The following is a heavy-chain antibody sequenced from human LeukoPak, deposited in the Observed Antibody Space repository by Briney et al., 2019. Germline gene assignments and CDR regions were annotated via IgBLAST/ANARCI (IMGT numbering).Heavy chain of an antibody. CDR2: ISGSGGST. Sequence: GGSLRLSCAASGFTFSSYAMSWVRQAPGKGLEWVSAISGSGGSTYYADSVKGRFTISRDNAKNTLYLQMNSLRAEDTAVYYCARALGFGGLSRWGQGTLVTVSS. CDR1: GFTFSSYA. J-gene: IGHJ4*02. D-gene: IGHD3-10*01. V-gene: IGHV3-23*01. CDR3: ARALGFGGLSR.